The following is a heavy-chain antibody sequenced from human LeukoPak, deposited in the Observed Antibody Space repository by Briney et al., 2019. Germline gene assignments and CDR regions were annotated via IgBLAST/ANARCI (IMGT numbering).Heavy chain of an antibody. CDR3: AKDHYWSIDY. V-gene: IGHV3-74*01. CDR1: GFDFSSNW. J-gene: IGHJ4*02. Sequence: GGSLRLSCAASGFDFSSNWMRWVRHAPGQGLVWVSRIKGDGISTNYADSVKGRFTISRDIAKNTLYLQMNSLRAEDTGAYYCAKDHYWSIDYWGRGTLVTVSS. CDR2: IKGDGIST. D-gene: IGHD3-3*01.